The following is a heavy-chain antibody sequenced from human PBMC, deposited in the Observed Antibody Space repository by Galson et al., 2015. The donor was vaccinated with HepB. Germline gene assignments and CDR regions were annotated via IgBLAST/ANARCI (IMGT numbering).Heavy chain of an antibody. CDR3: ARGRDPYYYYGMDV. CDR2: ISSSSSYI. D-gene: IGHD3-10*01. Sequence: SLRLSCAASGFTFSSYSMNWVRQAPGKGLEWVSSISSSSSYIYYADSEKGRFTISRDNAKNSLYLQMNSLRAEDTAVYYCARGRDPYYYYGMDVWGQGTTVTVSS. CDR1: GFTFSSYS. J-gene: IGHJ6*02. V-gene: IGHV3-21*01.